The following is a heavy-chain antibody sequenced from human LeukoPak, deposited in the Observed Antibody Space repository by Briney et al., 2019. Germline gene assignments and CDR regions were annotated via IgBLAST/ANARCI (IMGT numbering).Heavy chain of an antibody. CDR1: GYTFTSYH. CDR2: MNANSGHT. CDR3: ARGMYDNSGQHYYFYYALEV. J-gene: IGHJ6*02. Sequence: GASVKVSCKTSGYTFTSYHIDWVRQAPGQGPEWMGWMNANSGHTGSAEKLQGRLTMTRDASINTAFMELNSLRSDDTAVYYCARGMYDNSGQHYYFYYALEVWGQGTTVIVSS. D-gene: IGHD3-22*01. V-gene: IGHV1-8*01.